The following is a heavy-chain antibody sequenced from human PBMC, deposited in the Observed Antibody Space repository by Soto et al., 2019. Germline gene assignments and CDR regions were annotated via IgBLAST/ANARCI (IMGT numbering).Heavy chain of an antibody. CDR3: AGQGLWELVPYFDY. V-gene: IGHV4-59*01. Sequence: KPSETLSLTCTVSGGSISSYYWSWIRQPPGKGLEWIGYIYYSGSTNYNPSLKSRVTISVDTSENQFSLKLSSVTAADTAVYYCAGQGLWELVPYFDYWGQGTLVTVSS. CDR2: IYYSGST. CDR1: GGSISSYY. D-gene: IGHD6-6*01. J-gene: IGHJ4*02.